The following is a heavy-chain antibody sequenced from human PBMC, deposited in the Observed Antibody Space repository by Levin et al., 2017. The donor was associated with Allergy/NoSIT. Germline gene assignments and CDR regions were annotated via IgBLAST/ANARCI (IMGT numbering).Heavy chain of an antibody. CDR2: IRSRAYTYAT. CDR1: GFTFRGSA. V-gene: IGHV3-73*01. D-gene: IGHD5-12*01. CDR3: TSSVDIVASTNASLDY. J-gene: IGHJ4*02. Sequence: GESLKISCVASGFTFRGSAMHWVRQASGKGLEWVGRIRSRAYTYATTYGASVKVRFTFSRDDSTNTAFLQMNSLKTEDTAVYYCTSSVDIVASTNASLDYWGQGNLVAVSS.